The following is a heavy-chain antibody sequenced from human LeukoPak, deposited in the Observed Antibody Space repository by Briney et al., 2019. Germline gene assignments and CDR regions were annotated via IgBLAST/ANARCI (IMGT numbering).Heavy chain of an antibody. Sequence: SETLSLTCTVSGGSISSYYWSWIRQPPGKGLEWIGYIYYSGSTNYNPSLKSRVTISVDTSKNQFSLKLSSVTAADTAVYYCXRAPRYGSGSSLYFDYWGQGTLVTVSS. V-gene: IGHV4-59*08. D-gene: IGHD3-10*01. CDR1: GGSISSYY. J-gene: IGHJ4*02. CDR3: XRAPRYGSGSSLYFDY. CDR2: IYYSGST.